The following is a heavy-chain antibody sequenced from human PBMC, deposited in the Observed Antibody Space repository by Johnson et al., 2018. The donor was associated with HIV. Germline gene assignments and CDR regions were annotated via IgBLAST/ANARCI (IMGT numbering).Heavy chain of an antibody. CDR1: GFTFSSYA. J-gene: IGHJ3*02. Sequence: QVQLVESGGGVVQPGRSMRLSCAASGFTFSSYAMHWVRQAPGKGLEYASVISASGATTYYADSVKGRFTISRDNSKNTLYLQMNSLRAEDTAVYYCAITSRTDAFDIWGLGTMVTVSS. D-gene: IGHD1-1*01. CDR2: ISASGATT. CDR3: AITSRTDAFDI. V-gene: IGHV3-64*04.